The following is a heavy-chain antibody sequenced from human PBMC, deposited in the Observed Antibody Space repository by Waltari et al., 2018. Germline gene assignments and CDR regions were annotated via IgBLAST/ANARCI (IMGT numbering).Heavy chain of an antibody. D-gene: IGHD6-6*01. CDR1: GFNFNDYW. CDR3: ARVGYPSSSLAFDI. J-gene: IGHJ3*02. V-gene: IGHV3-74*01. CDR2: SSTDATIR. Sequence: VQLVESGGGLVQPGGSLRLSCAASGFNFNDYWMHWIRQAPEKGLVWVSHSSTDATIRTHADSVKGRFTSSRDNAKNTLYLQMNSLRPEDTAVYYCARVGYPSSSLAFDIWGQGTMVTVSS.